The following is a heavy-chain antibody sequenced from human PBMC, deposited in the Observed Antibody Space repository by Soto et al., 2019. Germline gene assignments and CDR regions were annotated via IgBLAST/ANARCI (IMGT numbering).Heavy chain of an antibody. D-gene: IGHD3-10*01. CDR3: ASSDGHPGDFFYYNGMDV. V-gene: IGHV4-4*08. CDR1: GASIRSYY. CDR2: VYTSDYT. Sequence: SETLSLTCSVSGASIRSYYWHWIRQPPGKGLEWIGYVYTSDYTRYSSSLKSRVTISVDTSKSQFYLRLNSVTAADTAVYYCASSDGHPGDFFYYNGMDVWGQGTTVTVSS. J-gene: IGHJ6*02.